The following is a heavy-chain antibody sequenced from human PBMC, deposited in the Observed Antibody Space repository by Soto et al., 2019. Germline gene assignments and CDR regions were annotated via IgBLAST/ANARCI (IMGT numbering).Heavy chain of an antibody. CDR2: INSDGSTI. V-gene: IGHV3-74*01. CDR1: GFTFSSYA. CDR3: AGDPLPEY. J-gene: IGHJ4*02. Sequence: EVQLLESGGGLVQPGGSLRLSCAASGFTFSSYAMSWVRQAPGKGLVWVSRINSDGSTITYADSVKGRFTISRDNAKNTLYLQMNSLRADDTGVYYCAGDPLPEYWGQGTLVTVSS. D-gene: IGHD2-2*01.